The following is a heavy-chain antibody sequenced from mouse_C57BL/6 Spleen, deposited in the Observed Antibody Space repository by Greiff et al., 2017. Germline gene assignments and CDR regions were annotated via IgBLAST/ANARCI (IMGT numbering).Heavy chain of an antibody. CDR3: ARVTTMVTSWFAY. V-gene: IGHV1-59*01. Sequence: QVQLQQPGAELVRPGTSVKLSCKSSGYTFTSYWMHWVKQRPGQGLEWIGVIDPSDSYTNYNQKFKGKATLTVDTSSSTAYMQLSSLTSEDSAVYYCARVTTMVTSWFAYWGQGTLVTVSA. CDR2: IDPSDSYT. CDR1: GYTFTSYW. D-gene: IGHD2-2*01. J-gene: IGHJ3*01.